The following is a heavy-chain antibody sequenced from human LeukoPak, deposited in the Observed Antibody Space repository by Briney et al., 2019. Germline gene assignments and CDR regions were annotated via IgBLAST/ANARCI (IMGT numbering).Heavy chain of an antibody. V-gene: IGHV1-2*06. CDR2: IHPNSGGT. CDR1: GYTFTYYY. D-gene: IGHD4-11*01. CDR3: ARDRAGDPDYSFDQ. J-gene: IGHJ4*02. Sequence: ASVKVSCKTSGYTFTYYYIHWVRQAPGQGPEWMGRIHPNSGGTNYAQKFQGRVTMTRDTSIITAYMELTSLTSDDTAVYYCARDRAGDPDYSFDQWGQGTLVTVSS.